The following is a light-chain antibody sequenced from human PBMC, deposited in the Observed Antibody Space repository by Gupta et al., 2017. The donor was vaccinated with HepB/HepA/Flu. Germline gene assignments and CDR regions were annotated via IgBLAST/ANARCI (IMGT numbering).Light chain of an antibody. V-gene: IGKV4-1*01. J-gene: IGKJ2*01. Sequence: DIVMTQSPDSLAVSLGERATINCKSSQSVLYSPNNKNYLAWYQQKPGQPPKLLIYWASTRESGVPDRFSGSGSGTDFTLTISSLQAEDVAVYYCQQYHSPPYTFGQGTKVEIK. CDR1: QSVLYSPNNKNY. CDR3: QQYHSPPYT. CDR2: WAS.